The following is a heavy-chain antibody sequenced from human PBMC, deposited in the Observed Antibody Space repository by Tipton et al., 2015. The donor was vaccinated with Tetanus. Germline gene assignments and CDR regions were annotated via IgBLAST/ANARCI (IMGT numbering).Heavy chain of an antibody. V-gene: IGHV4-30-2*01. CDR2: IYQTGTT. D-gene: IGHD2/OR15-2a*01. CDR1: GGSISSGGYS. CDR3: ARAAGFLGLTHDF. J-gene: IGHJ4*02. Sequence: TLSLTCAVSGGSISSGGYSWTWIRQPPGKGLQWIGYIYQTGTTYYNPSLKGRVTISMDRSNTQFSLRLDSLTAADTAVYYCARAAGFLGLTHDFWGRGTLVSVSS.